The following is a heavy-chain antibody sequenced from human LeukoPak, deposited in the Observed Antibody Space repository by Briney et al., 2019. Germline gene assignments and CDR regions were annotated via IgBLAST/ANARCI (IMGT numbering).Heavy chain of an antibody. Sequence: PGGSLRLSCAVSGFTVSSNYMSWVRQAPGTGLEWVSAIYAAGTTYYAHSVKGRFTISRDNSKNTLYLQMNSLRDEDTAVYYCASDVVRGYNYDHPVGYWGQGTLVTVSS. CDR1: GFTVSSNY. V-gene: IGHV3-66*01. D-gene: IGHD5-18*01. CDR3: ASDVVRGYNYDHPVGY. J-gene: IGHJ4*02. CDR2: IYAAGTT.